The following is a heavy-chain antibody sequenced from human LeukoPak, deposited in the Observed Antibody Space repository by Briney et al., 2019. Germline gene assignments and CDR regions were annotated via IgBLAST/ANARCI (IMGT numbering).Heavy chain of an antibody. J-gene: IGHJ4*02. V-gene: IGHV3-30*04. CDR1: GFNFSTYA. CDR2: ISYDGSNK. D-gene: IGHD3-22*01. Sequence: PGGSLRLSCAASGFNFSTYALHWVRQAPGKGLEWVAVISYDGSNKYYADSVQGRFTISRDNSKNTRYLQMNSLRVEDTAVYYCARDRPPRGYCFDYWGQGTLVTVSS. CDR3: ARDRPPRGYCFDY.